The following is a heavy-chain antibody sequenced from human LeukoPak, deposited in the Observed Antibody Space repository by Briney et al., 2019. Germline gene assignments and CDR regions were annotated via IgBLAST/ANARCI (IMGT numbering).Heavy chain of an antibody. CDR2: FDPEDGET. J-gene: IGHJ4*02. Sequence: ASVKVSCKVSGYTLTELSMHWVRQAPGKGLEWMGGFDPEDGETIYAQKFQGRVTMTEDTSTDTACMELSSLRSEDTAVYYCAAAAGTQEASTPGYWGQGTLVTVSS. V-gene: IGHV1-24*01. CDR3: AAAAGTQEASTPGY. CDR1: GYTLTELS. D-gene: IGHD6-13*01.